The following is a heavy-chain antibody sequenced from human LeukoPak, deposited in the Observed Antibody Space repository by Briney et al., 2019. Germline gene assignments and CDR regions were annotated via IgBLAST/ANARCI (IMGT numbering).Heavy chain of an antibody. J-gene: IGHJ4*02. V-gene: IGHV3-21*01. Sequence: GGSLRLSCAASGFTFSSYSMNWVRQAPGKGLEWVSSISSSSSYTYYADSVKGRFTISRDNAKNSLYLQMNSLRAEDTAVYYCARGGYWGQGTLVTVSS. CDR2: ISSSSSYT. CDR3: ARGGY. CDR1: GFTFSSYS.